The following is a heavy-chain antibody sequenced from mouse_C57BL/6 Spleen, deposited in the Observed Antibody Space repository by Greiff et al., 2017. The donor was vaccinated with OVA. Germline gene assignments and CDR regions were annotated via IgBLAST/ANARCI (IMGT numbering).Heavy chain of an antibody. CDR2: ISYDGSN. CDR1: GYSITSGYY. Sequence: DVQLVESGPGLVKPSQSLSLTCSVTGYSITSGYYWNWIRQFPGNKLEWMGYISYDGSNNYNPSLKNRISITRDTSKNQFFLKLNSVTTEVTATYYCARVYGYEENYFDYWGQGTTLTVSS. V-gene: IGHV3-6*01. D-gene: IGHD2-2*01. J-gene: IGHJ2*01. CDR3: ARVYGYEENYFDY.